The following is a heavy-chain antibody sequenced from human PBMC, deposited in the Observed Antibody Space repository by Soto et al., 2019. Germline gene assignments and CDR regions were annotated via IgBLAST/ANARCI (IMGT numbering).Heavy chain of an antibody. Sequence: ASVKVSCKASGGTFSSYAISWVRQAPGQGLEWMGGIIPIFGTANYAQKFQGRVTITADESTSTAYMELSSLRSEDTAVYYCARDPEYSSSSGGSYNWFDPWGQGTLVTVSS. D-gene: IGHD6-6*01. CDR3: ARDPEYSSSSGGSYNWFDP. CDR1: GGTFSSYA. CDR2: IIPIFGTA. J-gene: IGHJ5*02. V-gene: IGHV1-69*13.